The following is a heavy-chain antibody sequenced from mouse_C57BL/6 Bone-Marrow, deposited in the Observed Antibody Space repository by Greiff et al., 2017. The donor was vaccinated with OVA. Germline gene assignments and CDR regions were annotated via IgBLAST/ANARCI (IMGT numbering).Heavy chain of an antibody. Sequence: VKLMESGPELVKPGASVKISCKASGYAFSSSWMNWVKQRPGKGLEWIGRIYPGDGDTNYNGKFKGKATLTADKSSSTAYMQLSSLTSEDSAVYFCARGGYGSTSYYFDYWGQGTTLTVSS. V-gene: IGHV1-82*01. CDR3: ARGGYGSTSYYFDY. CDR2: IYPGDGDT. CDR1: GYAFSSSW. D-gene: IGHD1-1*01. J-gene: IGHJ2*01.